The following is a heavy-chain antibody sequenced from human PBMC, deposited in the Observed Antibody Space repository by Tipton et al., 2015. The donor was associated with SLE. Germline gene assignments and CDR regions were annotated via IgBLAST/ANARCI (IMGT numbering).Heavy chain of an antibody. CDR1: GYSFNTYW. J-gene: IGHJ4*02. V-gene: IGHV5-51*03. D-gene: IGHD6-13*01. CDR2: IYPGESMT. Sequence: QLVQSGPEVKKPGESLKISCKGSGYSFNTYWIAWVRQVPGRGLEWMGIIYPGESMTTYSPSFQGHVTISADKSIDTAYLQWSSLKASDIAIYYYARPKYSTSWYPFDYWGQGTLVTVSS. CDR3: ARPKYSTSWYPFDY.